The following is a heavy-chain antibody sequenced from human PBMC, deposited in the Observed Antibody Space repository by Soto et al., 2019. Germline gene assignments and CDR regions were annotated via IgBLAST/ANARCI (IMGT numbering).Heavy chain of an antibody. CDR1: GGSFSGYY. D-gene: IGHD1-20*01. V-gene: IGHV4-34*01. Sequence: QVQLQQWGAGLLKPSETLSLTCAVYGGSFSGYYWSWIRQPPGKGLEWIGEINHSGSTNYNPSLKSXXTXSXXTSKNQFSLKLSSVTAADTAVYYWARGTNWNELDYWGQGTLVTVSS. CDR3: ARGTNWNELDY. CDR2: INHSGST. J-gene: IGHJ4*02.